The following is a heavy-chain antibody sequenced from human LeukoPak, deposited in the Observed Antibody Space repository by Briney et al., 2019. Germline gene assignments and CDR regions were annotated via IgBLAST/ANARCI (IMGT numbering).Heavy chain of an antibody. V-gene: IGHV4-34*01. D-gene: IGHD4-17*01. CDR2: INHSGST. J-gene: IGHJ5*02. CDR3: ARDRLGGWFDP. Sequence: SETLSLTCAVYGGSFSGYYWSWIRQPPGKGLEWIGEINHSGSTNYNPSLKSRVTISVDTSKNQFSLKLSSVTAADTAVYYCARDRLGGWFDPWGRGTLVTVSS. CDR1: GGSFSGYY.